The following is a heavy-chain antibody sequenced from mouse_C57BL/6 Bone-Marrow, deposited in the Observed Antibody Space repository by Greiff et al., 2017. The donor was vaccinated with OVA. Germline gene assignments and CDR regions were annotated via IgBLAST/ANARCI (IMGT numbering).Heavy chain of an antibody. CDR2: IYPRDGST. Sequence: VKLVESGPELVKPGASVKLSCNASGYTFTSYDINWVKQRPGQGLEWIGWIYPRDGSTKYNEKFKGKATLTVDTSSSTAYMELHSLTSEDSAVYFCARGGYYGGFDYWGQGTTLTVSS. V-gene: IGHV1-85*01. CDR1: GYTFTSYD. CDR3: ARGGYYGGFDY. J-gene: IGHJ2*01. D-gene: IGHD1-2*01.